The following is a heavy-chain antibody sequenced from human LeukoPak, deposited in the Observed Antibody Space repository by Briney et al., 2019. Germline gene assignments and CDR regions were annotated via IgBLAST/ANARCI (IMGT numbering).Heavy chain of an antibody. CDR3: ARDEEWLRAFDI. J-gene: IGHJ3*02. CDR2: INPNSGGT. Sequence: ASVKVSCKASGYTFTGYYMHWVRQAPGQGLEWMGWINPNSGGTNYAQKFQGRVTMTRDTSISTAYMELSRLRSDDTAVYYCARDEEWLRAFDIWGQGTMVTVSS. V-gene: IGHV1-2*02. CDR1: GYTFTGYY. D-gene: IGHD3-3*01.